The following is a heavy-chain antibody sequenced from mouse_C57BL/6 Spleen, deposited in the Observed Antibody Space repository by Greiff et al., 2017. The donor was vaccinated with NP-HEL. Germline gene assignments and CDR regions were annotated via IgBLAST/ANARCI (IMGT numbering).Heavy chain of an antibody. V-gene: IGHV5-4*01. J-gene: IGHJ4*01. CDR2: ISDGGSYT. D-gene: IGHD2-1*01. CDR3: ARDGNYVGAMDY. Sequence: EVQGVESGGGLVKPGGSLKLSCAASGFTFSSYAMSWVRQTPEKRLEWVATISDGGSYTYYPDNVKGRFTISRDNAKNNLYLQMSHLKSEDTAMYYCARDGNYVGAMDYWGQGTSVTVSS. CDR1: GFTFSSYA.